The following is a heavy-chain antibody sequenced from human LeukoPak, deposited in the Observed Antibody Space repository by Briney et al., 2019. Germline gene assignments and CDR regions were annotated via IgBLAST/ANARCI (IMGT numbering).Heavy chain of an antibody. D-gene: IGHD3-22*01. CDR1: GGSISSSSYY. CDR3: ARIAVIVASTGAFDI. J-gene: IGHJ3*02. Sequence: PSETLSLTCTVSGGSISSSSYYWGWIRQPPGKGLEWIGSIYYSGSTYYNPSLKSRVTISVDTSKNQFSLKLSSVTAADTAVYYCARIAVIVASTGAFDIWGQGTMVTVSS. CDR2: IYYSGST. V-gene: IGHV4-39*01.